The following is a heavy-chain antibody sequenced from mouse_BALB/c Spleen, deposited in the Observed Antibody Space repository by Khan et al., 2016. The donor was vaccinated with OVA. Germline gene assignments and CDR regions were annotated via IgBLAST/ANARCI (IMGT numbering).Heavy chain of an antibody. CDR2: IWGDGTT. V-gene: IGHV2-6-7*01. CDR1: GFSLTGYG. CDR3: ARAYYGNYREAMDY. D-gene: IGHD2-10*01. J-gene: IGHJ4*01. Sequence: QVQLKESGPGLVAPSQSLSITCTVSGFSLTGYGVTWVRQPPGKGLEWLVMIWGDGTTDYKSALKSRLSINKDNSKSQVFLKMNSLQTDDTARYYCARAYYGNYREAMDYWGQGTSVTVSS.